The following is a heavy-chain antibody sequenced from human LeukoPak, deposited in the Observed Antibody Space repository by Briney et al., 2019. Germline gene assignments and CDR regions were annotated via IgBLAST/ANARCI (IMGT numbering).Heavy chain of an antibody. J-gene: IGHJ4*02. Sequence: SETLSLTCAVSGASFSGFFWSWIRQPPGKGLEWIGEINHSGSTNYNPSLKSRVTISVDTSKNQFSLKLSSVTAADTAVYYCARGIKYSSSWYFGGSYFDYWGQGTLVTVSS. CDR2: INHSGST. V-gene: IGHV4-34*01. CDR1: GASFSGFF. CDR3: ARGIKYSSSWYFGGSYFDY. D-gene: IGHD6-13*01.